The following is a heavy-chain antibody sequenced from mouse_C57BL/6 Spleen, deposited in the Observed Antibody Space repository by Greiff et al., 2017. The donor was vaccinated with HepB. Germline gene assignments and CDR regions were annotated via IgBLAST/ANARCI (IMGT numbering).Heavy chain of an antibody. CDR3: ARYYYGSRREFDV. Sequence: QVQLQQPGAELVKPGASVKLSCKASGYTFTSYWMHWVKQRPGQGLEWIGMIHPNSGSTNYNEKFKSKATLTVDKSSSTAYMQLSSLTSEDSAVYYCARYYYGSRREFDVWGTGTTVTVSS. CDR2: IHPNSGST. D-gene: IGHD1-1*01. J-gene: IGHJ1*03. CDR1: GYTFTSYW. V-gene: IGHV1-64*01.